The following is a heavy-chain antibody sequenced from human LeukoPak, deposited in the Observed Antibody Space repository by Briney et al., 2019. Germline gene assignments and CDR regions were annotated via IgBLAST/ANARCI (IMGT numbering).Heavy chain of an antibody. Sequence: GGSLRISCKGSGTSFTNYWIAWVRQMPGKGLECMGIIYDGDTRYSPSYQGQVTISADKSISTAYLQWSSLKASDTAIYYCARLGLSHSGGIDYWGQGTLVTVSS. V-gene: IGHV5-51*01. J-gene: IGHJ4*02. D-gene: IGHD3-10*01. CDR2: IYDGDT. CDR1: GTSFTNYW. CDR3: ARLGLSHSGGIDY.